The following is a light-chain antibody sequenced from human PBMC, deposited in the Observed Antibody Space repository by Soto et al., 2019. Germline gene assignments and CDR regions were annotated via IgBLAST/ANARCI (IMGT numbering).Light chain of an antibody. J-gene: IGKJ1*01. Sequence: IQMTQSPSSLSASVGYRVTITCQASQDITNSLNWYQHKAGEAPRLLIFDASNLESGVPSRFSGSGSGTDFTLTISSLQPDDFATYYCLQYNGYSGTFGQGTKVDIK. CDR2: DAS. CDR1: QDITNS. CDR3: LQYNGYSGT. V-gene: IGKV1-13*02.